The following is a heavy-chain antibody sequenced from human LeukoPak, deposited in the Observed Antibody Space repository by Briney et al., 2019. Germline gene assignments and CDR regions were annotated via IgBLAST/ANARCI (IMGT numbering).Heavy chain of an antibody. J-gene: IGHJ5*02. Sequence: ASVKVSCKASGYTFTGYYMHWVRQAPGQGLEWMGWINPNSGGTNYAQKFQGRVTMTRDTSISTAYMELSRLRSDDTAVYYCAREGVRITMVRGNWFDPWGQRTLVTLSS. CDR1: GYTFTGYY. V-gene: IGHV1-2*02. CDR2: INPNSGGT. CDR3: AREGVRITMVRGNWFDP. D-gene: IGHD3-10*01.